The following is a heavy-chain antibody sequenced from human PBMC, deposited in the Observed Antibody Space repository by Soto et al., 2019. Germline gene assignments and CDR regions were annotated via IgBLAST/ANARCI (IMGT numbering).Heavy chain of an antibody. Sequence: EVQLLESGGGVVQPGGSLRLSCAASGFTFSAYAMSWVRQAPGKGLQWVSGVGGSDTDKHYADSVRGRFTVSRDNSKNTLYLQMNSLRADDPAVYYCAKDATAVNGVWDPFDMWGQGTEVTVSS. CDR1: GFTFSAYA. J-gene: IGHJ3*02. D-gene: IGHD2-8*01. V-gene: IGHV3-23*01. CDR2: VGGSDTDK. CDR3: AKDATAVNGVWDPFDM.